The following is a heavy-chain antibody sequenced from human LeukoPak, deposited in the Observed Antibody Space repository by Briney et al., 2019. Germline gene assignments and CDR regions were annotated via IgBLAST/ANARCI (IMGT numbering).Heavy chain of an antibody. CDR1: GDSVSSNSAA. Sequence: SQTLSLTCAISGDSVSSNSAAWNWIRQSPSRGLEWLGRTYYRSKWYNDYAVSVKSRITINPDTSKNQFSLQLNSVTPEDTAVYYCARGLTIVVTPSSLHDAFDIWGQGTMVTVSS. D-gene: IGHD2-21*02. J-gene: IGHJ3*02. CDR3: ARGLTIVVTPSSLHDAFDI. V-gene: IGHV6-1*01. CDR2: TYYRSKWYN.